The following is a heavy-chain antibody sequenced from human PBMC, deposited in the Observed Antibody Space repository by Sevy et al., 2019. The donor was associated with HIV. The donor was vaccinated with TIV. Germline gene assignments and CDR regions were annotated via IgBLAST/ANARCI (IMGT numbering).Heavy chain of an antibody. V-gene: IGHV3-21*01. CDR1: GFTFSSYS. Sequence: GGSLRLFCAASGFTFSSYSMNWVRQAPGKGLEWVSSISSSSSYIYYADSVKGRFTISRDNAKNSLYLQMNSLRAEDTAVYYCARGGEYYDSSGITDYWGQGTLVTVSS. CDR3: ARGGEYYDSSGITDY. J-gene: IGHJ4*02. D-gene: IGHD3-22*01. CDR2: ISSSSSYI.